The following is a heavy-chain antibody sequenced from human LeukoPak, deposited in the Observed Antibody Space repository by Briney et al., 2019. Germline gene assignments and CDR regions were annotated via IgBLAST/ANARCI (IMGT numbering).Heavy chain of an antibody. Sequence: SETLSLTCAVYGGSISAYYWIWIRQPPGKGLEWIGEINHSGSANYNPSLESRVTISGDTSKSQFSLKLSSLTAADTGVYYCARGRGSYYPDWGQGTLVTVSS. D-gene: IGHD1-26*01. CDR2: INHSGSA. V-gene: IGHV4-34*01. CDR3: ARGRGSYYPD. CDR1: GGSISAYY. J-gene: IGHJ4*02.